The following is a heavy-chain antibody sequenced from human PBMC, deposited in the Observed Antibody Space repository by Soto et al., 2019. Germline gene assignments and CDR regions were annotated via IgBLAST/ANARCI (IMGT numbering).Heavy chain of an antibody. V-gene: IGHV1-3*01. CDR2: INAGKGNT. CDR3: ARSIVVVTALDY. Sequence: ASVKVSCKASGYTFTSYAMHWVRQAHGKRLEWMGWINAGKGNTKYSQKLQGRVTITRDTSASTAYMELSSLRFEDTAVYYCARSIVVVTALDYWGQGTLVTVSS. D-gene: IGHD2-21*02. CDR1: GYTFTSYA. J-gene: IGHJ4*02.